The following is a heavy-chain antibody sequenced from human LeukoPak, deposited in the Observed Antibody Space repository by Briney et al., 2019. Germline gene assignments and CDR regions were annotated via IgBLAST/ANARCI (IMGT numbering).Heavy chain of an antibody. CDR3: ASGPYYDFWSGYSYYYYMDV. CDR1: GYSFTSYW. V-gene: IGHV5-51*01. CDR2: IYPGDSDT. J-gene: IGHJ6*03. D-gene: IGHD3-3*01. Sequence: RGESLKISCKGSGYSFTSYWIGWVRQMPGKGLEWMGIIYPGDSDTRYSPSFQGQVTISADKSISTAYLQWSSLKASDTAMYYCASGPYYDFWSGYSYYYYMDVWGKGTTVTVSS.